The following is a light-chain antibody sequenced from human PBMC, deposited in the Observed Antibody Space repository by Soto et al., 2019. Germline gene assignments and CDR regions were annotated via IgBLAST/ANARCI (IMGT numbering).Light chain of an antibody. CDR2: STN. Sequence: QTVVTQEPSFSVSPGRTVTLTCGLSSGSVSTSYYPSWYQQTPGQAPRTIIYSTNTRSSGVPDRFSGSIIGNKAALTITGAQADDESDYYCVLYLGSGIWVFGGGTKLTVL. CDR3: VLYLGSGIWV. V-gene: IGLV8-61*01. CDR1: SGSVSTSYY. J-gene: IGLJ3*02.